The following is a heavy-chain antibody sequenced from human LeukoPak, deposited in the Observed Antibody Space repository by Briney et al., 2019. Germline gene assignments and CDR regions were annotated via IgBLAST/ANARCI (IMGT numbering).Heavy chain of an antibody. CDR3: AKDVVDYQWVGNC. Sequence: GGSLRLSCAASGFIFRNYGIHWVRQAPGKGLQWVAFIQNDGIEKYYGDSVKGRFTISRDTSKNTIYLQMNSLRIEDTAVYYCAKDVVDYQWVGNCWGQGTLVTVSS. CDR1: GFIFRNYG. V-gene: IGHV3-30*02. CDR2: IQNDGIEK. J-gene: IGHJ4*02. D-gene: IGHD2-2*01.